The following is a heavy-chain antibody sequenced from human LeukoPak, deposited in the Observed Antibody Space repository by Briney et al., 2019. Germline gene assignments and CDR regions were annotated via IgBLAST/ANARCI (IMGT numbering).Heavy chain of an antibody. CDR2: ISGSGGST. CDR1: GFMFSSNW. V-gene: IGHV3-23*01. D-gene: IGHD2-2*01. Sequence: PGGSLRLSCAASGFMFSSNWMSWVRLAPGKGLEWVSAISGSGGSTYYADSVKGRFTISRDNSKNTLYLQMNSLRAEDTAVYYCAKDQRKIVVVPAAPLDYWGQGTLVTVSS. CDR3: AKDQRKIVVVPAAPLDY. J-gene: IGHJ4*02.